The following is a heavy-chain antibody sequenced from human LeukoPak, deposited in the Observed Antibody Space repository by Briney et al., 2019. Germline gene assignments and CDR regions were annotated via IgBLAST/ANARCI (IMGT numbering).Heavy chain of an antibody. CDR3: ARLDGTGRSQIMIDY. D-gene: IGHD1-14*01. CDR1: GYTFTGYY. J-gene: IGHJ4*02. Sequence: ASVKVSCKASGYTFTGYYIHWVRQAPGQGLEWMGRINPNSGGTNSAQKFQGRVTMTWDTSVNTADLELGSLRSDDTAVYYCARLDGTGRSQIMIDYWGQGTLVTVSS. V-gene: IGHV1-2*06. CDR2: INPNSGGT.